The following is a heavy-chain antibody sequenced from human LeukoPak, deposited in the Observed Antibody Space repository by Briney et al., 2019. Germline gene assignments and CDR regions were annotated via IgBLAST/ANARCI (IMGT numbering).Heavy chain of an antibody. V-gene: IGHV4-4*07. CDR3: ARMYSGTYGGIDY. CDR1: GDSISSYY. CDR2: IYSSGST. Sequence: PSETLSLTCTVSGDSISSYYWSWVRQPAGKGVEWIGRIYSSGSTDYNPSLKSRVTMSVDTSKKQFSLNLRFVTAADTALYYCARMYSGTYGGIDYWGQGTLVAVSS. D-gene: IGHD1-26*01. J-gene: IGHJ4*02.